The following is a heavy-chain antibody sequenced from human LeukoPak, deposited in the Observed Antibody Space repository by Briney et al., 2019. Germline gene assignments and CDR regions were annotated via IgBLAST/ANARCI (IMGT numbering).Heavy chain of an antibody. CDR1: GGSISSGSYY. D-gene: IGHD3-22*01. CDR3: AGASYDSSGVH. Sequence: SQTLSLTCTVSGGSISSGSYYWSWIRQPPRKGLEWIGYIYYSGSTNYNPSLKSRVTISVDTSKNQFSLKLSSVTAADTAVYYCAGASYDSSGVHWGQGTLVTVSS. V-gene: IGHV4-61*01. CDR2: IYYSGST. J-gene: IGHJ4*02.